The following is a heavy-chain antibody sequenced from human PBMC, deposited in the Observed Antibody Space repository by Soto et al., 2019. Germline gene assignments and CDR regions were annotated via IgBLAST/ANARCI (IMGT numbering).Heavy chain of an antibody. CDR1: GYSFTSYW. Sequence: GESLKISCNGSGYSFTSYWISWVRQMPGKGLEWMGRTDPSDSYTNYSPSFQGHVTISADKSISTAYLQWSSLKASDTAMYYCARHEAYCSGGSCYDYYYGMDVWGQGTTVTVSS. CDR3: ARHEAYCSGGSCYDYYYGMDV. CDR2: TDPSDSYT. V-gene: IGHV5-10-1*01. D-gene: IGHD2-15*01. J-gene: IGHJ6*02.